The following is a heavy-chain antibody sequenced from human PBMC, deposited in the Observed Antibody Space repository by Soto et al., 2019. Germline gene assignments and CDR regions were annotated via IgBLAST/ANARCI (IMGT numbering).Heavy chain of an antibody. V-gene: IGHV5-51*01. Sequence: GESLKISCKGSGYRFTNYWIGWVRQMPGKGLEWMGIIDPGDSDTRYSPSFQGQVTISVDKSISTAYLQWSSLKASDTAMYYCAARVGSSPLYYYGVDVWGQGTTVTVSS. J-gene: IGHJ6*02. CDR1: GYRFTNYW. CDR2: IDPGDSDT. D-gene: IGHD3-10*01. CDR3: AARVGSSPLYYYGVDV.